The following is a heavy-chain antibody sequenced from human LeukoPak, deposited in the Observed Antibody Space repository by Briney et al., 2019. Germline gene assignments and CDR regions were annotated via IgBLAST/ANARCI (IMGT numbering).Heavy chain of an antibody. D-gene: IGHD3-22*01. CDR3: ARAVDYYDSSGYSPYYYYMDV. CDR1: GYTFTSYD. CDR2: MNPNSGNT. J-gene: IGHJ6*03. Sequence: ASVKVSCKASGYTFTSYDINWVRQATGQGLEWMGWMNPNSGNTGYAQKFQGRVTITADESTSTAYMELSSLRSEDTAVYYCARAVDYYDSSGYSPYYYYMDVWGKGTTVTISS. V-gene: IGHV1-8*03.